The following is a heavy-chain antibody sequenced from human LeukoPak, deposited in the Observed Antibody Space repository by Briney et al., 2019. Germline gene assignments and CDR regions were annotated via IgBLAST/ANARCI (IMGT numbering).Heavy chain of an antibody. Sequence: PGRSLRLSCAASGLTFSSYGMHWVRQAPGKGLEWGAVTSYDGSNKYYADSVKGRFTISRDNSKNTLYLQMNSLRAEDTAVYYCAKDPLDIVVVPAAIHARGYYYYGMDVWGQGTTVTVSS. V-gene: IGHV3-30*18. D-gene: IGHD2-2*01. J-gene: IGHJ6*02. CDR1: GLTFSSYG. CDR2: TSYDGSNK. CDR3: AKDPLDIVVVPAAIHARGYYYYGMDV.